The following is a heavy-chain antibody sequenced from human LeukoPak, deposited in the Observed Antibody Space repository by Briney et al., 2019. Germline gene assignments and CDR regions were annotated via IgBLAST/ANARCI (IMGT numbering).Heavy chain of an antibody. D-gene: IGHD2/OR15-2a*01. V-gene: IGHV1-2*02. J-gene: IGHJ4*02. CDR3: ASGPDTTTYFAGYYFDY. CDR1: GYTFTSYG. CDR2: INPNNGVT. Sequence: ASVKVSCKASGYTFTSYGISWVRQAPGQGLEWMGWINPNNGVTNYAQKFQGRVTMTRDTSISTAYMELSRLRSDDTAVYYCASGPDTTTYFAGYYFDYWGQGTLVTVSS.